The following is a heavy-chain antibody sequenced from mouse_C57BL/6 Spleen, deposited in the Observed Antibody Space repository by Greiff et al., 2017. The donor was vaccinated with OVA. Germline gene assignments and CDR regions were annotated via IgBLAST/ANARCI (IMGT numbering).Heavy chain of an antibody. CDR3: ANFYDGYYGAWFAY. V-gene: IGHV1-18*01. CDR1: GYTFTDYN. Sequence: VQLQQSGPELVKPGASVKIPCKASGYTFTDYNMDWVKQSHGKSLEWIGDINPNNGGTIYNQKFKGKATLTVDKSSSTAYMELRSLTSEDTAVYYCANFYDGYYGAWFAYWGQGTLVTVSA. J-gene: IGHJ3*01. CDR2: INPNNGGT. D-gene: IGHD2-3*01.